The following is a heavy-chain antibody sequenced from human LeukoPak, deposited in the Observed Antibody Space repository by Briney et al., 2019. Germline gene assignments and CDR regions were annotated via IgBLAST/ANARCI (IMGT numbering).Heavy chain of an antibody. J-gene: IGHJ5*02. V-gene: IGHV3-48*01. D-gene: IGHD5-12*01. Sequence: PGGSLRLSCAASGFTFSSFSMNWVRQAPGKGLEWISYISSNGGTMYYADSVRGRFTISRDSAKNSAHLQMISLRVEDTAVYYCGRGGSLDPWGQGTLVTVSS. CDR2: ISSNGGTM. CDR1: GFTFSSFS. CDR3: GRGGSLDP.